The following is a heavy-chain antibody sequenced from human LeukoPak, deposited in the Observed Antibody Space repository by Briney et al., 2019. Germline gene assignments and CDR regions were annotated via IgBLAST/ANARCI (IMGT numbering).Heavy chain of an antibody. CDR3: ASLKDSSGYLDY. CDR2: IIPIFGTA. V-gene: IGHV1-69*05. CDR1: GGTFSSYA. D-gene: IGHD3-22*01. Sequence: GASVKVSCKASGGTFSSYAISWVRQAPGQGLEWMGGIIPIFGTANYAQKFQGRVTITTDESTSTAYMELSSLRSEDTAVYYCASLKDSSGYLDYWGQGTLVTVSS. J-gene: IGHJ4*02.